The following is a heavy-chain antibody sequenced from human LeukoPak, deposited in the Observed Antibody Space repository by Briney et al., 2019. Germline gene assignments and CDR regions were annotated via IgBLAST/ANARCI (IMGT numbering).Heavy chain of an antibody. J-gene: IGHJ5*02. CDR2: IYTSGST. Sequence: SETLSLTCTVSGGSVSSGTYYWSWIRLPAGKGLEWIGRIYTSGSTTYNPSLKSRVTISLDTSKNQFSLKLSSVTAADTAVYFCACERYCSSTRCYTKRYIDPWGQGTLVTVSS. CDR1: GGSVSSGTYY. CDR3: ACERYCSSTRCYTKRYIDP. V-gene: IGHV4-61*10. D-gene: IGHD2-2*01.